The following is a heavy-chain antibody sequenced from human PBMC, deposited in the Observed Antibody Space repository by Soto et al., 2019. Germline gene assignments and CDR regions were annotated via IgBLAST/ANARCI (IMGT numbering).Heavy chain of an antibody. V-gene: IGHV1-69*06. CDR2: IIPIFNST. CDR1: GSRFSNYV. Sequence: SVKVSFKVSGSRFSNYVISWVRQAPGHGLEWLGRIIPIFNSTKYAQNFQGRVTITADKSTSTASLELSSLRSDDTAVYFCAREGRGRKAGYNGLVSLGYWGQGTLVTV. J-gene: IGHJ4*02. CDR3: AREGRGRKAGYNGLVSLGY. D-gene: IGHD2-2*02.